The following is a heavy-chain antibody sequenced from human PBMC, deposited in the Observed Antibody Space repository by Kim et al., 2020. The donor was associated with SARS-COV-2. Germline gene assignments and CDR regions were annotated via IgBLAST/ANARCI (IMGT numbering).Heavy chain of an antibody. Sequence: GGSLRLSCAASGFTFSSYSMNWVRQVPGKGLEWVSSISSSSSYIYYADSVKGRFTISRDNAKNSLYLQMNSLRAEDTAVYYCARDCSGGSCYPNWFDPWGQGTLVTVSS. V-gene: IGHV3-21*01. CDR2: ISSSSSYI. D-gene: IGHD2-15*01. CDR1: GFTFSSYS. J-gene: IGHJ5*02. CDR3: ARDCSGGSCYPNWFDP.